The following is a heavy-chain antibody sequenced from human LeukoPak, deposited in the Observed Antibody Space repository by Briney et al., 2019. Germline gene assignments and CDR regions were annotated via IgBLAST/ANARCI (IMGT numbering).Heavy chain of an antibody. CDR3: ARGTGALLWFGEFDY. D-gene: IGHD3-10*01. J-gene: IGHJ4*02. CDR1: GGSISGYY. CDR2: IYYRGST. V-gene: IGHV4-59*01. Sequence: SETLSPTCTVSGGSISGYYWSWIRQPPGKGLEWIGYIYYRGSTNYNPSLKSRVTISADTSKSQFSLKLSSVIAADTAVYYCARGTGALLWFGEFDYWGQGTLVTVSS.